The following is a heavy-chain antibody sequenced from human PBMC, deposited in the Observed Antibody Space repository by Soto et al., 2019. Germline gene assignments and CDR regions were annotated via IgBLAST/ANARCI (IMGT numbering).Heavy chain of an antibody. V-gene: IGHV4-59*12. CDR2: IYYSGST. D-gene: IGHD5-12*01. Sequence: PSETLSLTCTVSGGSISSYYWSWIRQPPGKGLEWIGYIYYSGSTNYNPSLKSRVTISVDTSKNQFSLKLSSVTAADTAVYYCARGVHSGYDYGPPDDWGQGSLVTVSS. CDR1: GGSISSYY. CDR3: ARGVHSGYDYGPPDD. J-gene: IGHJ4*02.